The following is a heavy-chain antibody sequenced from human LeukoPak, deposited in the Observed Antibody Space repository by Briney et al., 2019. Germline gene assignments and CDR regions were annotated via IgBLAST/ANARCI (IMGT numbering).Heavy chain of an antibody. J-gene: IGHJ4*02. CDR2: ISGSGGST. Sequence: GGSLRLSCAASGFTFSSYAMSWVRQAPGKGLEWVSAISGSGGSTYYADSVKGRFTISRDNSKNTQYLQMSSLRAEDTAIYYCAKTPKLIRGTPDYWGQGTLVIVSS. CDR3: AKTPKLIRGTPDY. CDR1: GFTFSSYA. D-gene: IGHD3-10*01. V-gene: IGHV3-23*01.